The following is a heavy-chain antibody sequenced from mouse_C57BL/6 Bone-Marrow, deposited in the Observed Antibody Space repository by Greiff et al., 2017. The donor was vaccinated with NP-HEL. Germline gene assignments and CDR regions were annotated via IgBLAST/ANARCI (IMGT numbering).Heavy chain of an antibody. J-gene: IGHJ1*03. V-gene: IGHV1-62-2*01. CDR2: FYPGSGST. CDR3: ARHERGVTTRDWYFDV. CDR1: GYTFTEYT. D-gene: IGHD2-2*01. Sequence: QVQLQQSGAELVKPGASVKLSCKASGYTFTEYTIHWVKQRPGQGLEWIGWFYPGSGSTKYNEKFKDKATLTADKSSITFYMGLRCLTSTASAVYFCARHERGVTTRDWYFDVWGTGTTVTVSS.